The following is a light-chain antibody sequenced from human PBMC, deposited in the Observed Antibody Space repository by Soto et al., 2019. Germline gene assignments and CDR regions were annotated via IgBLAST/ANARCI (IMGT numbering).Light chain of an antibody. CDR3: SSYSTDSTLGV. V-gene: IGLV2-14*03. J-gene: IGLJ3*02. CDR1: SSDCYVYNY. Sequence: QSALTQPASVSGSPGQSITISCTGTSSDCYVYNYVSWYQQFPGKAPKLIIYEVTKRPSGVSNRFSGSKSGNTAYLTISGLQAEDEADYHCSSYSTDSTLGVFGGGTKLTVL. CDR2: EVT.